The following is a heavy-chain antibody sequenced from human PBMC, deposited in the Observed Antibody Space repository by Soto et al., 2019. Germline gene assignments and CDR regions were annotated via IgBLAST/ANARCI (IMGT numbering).Heavy chain of an antibody. J-gene: IGHJ4*02. Sequence: SGPTLVNPTQTLTLTCTFSGFSLSTTEEGVAWIRQPPGKALEWLALIYWDDDKRYSPSLKSRLTITKDTSKNQVVLTMTNMDPVDTASFFCAHSFHWYPFDRWGQGTLVPVSS. V-gene: IGHV2-5*02. CDR2: IYWDDDK. D-gene: IGHD6-13*01. CDR3: AHSFHWYPFDR. CDR1: GFSLSTTEEG.